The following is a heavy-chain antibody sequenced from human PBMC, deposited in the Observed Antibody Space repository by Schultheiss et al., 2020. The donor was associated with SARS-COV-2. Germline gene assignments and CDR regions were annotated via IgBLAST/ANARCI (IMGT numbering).Heavy chain of an antibody. J-gene: IGHJ5*02. CDR2: ISSSSSYI. V-gene: IGHV3-21*04. CDR3: ARDIAVAGVNWFDP. Sequence: GESLKISCAASGFTFSSYSMNWVRQAPGKGLEWVSSISSSSSYIYYADSVKGRFTISRDNAKNSLYLQMNSLRAEDTAVYYCARDIAVAGVNWFDPWGQGTLVTVSS. D-gene: IGHD6-19*01. CDR1: GFTFSSYS.